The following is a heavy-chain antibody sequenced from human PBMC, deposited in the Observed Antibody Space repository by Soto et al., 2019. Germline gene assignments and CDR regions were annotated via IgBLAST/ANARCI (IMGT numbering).Heavy chain of an antibody. V-gene: IGHV3-48*01. CDR2: ISSSSSTI. Sequence: LRLSCAASGFSLYNYAMDWVRQAPGQGLEWVSYISSSSSTIFYTDSVKGRFTVSRDNAKNSLYLQMNSLRAEDTAVFYCAKERSSGWSFDYWGQGTLVTVSS. CDR3: AKERSSGWSFDY. CDR1: GFSLYNYA. D-gene: IGHD6-19*01. J-gene: IGHJ4*02.